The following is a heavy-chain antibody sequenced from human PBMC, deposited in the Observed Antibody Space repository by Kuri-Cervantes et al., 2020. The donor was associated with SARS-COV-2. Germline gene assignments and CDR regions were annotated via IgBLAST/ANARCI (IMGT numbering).Heavy chain of an antibody. D-gene: IGHD6-13*01. CDR1: GYTFTGYY. J-gene: IGHJ5*02. CDR3: ARDERGYSSNWFDP. V-gene: IGHV1-2*04. Sequence: ASVKVSCKASGYTFTGYYMHWVRQAPGQGLEWMGWINPNSGGTNYAQKFQGWVTMTRDTSISTAYMELSRLRSDDTAVYYCARDERGYSSNWFDPWGQGTQVTVSS. CDR2: INPNSGGT.